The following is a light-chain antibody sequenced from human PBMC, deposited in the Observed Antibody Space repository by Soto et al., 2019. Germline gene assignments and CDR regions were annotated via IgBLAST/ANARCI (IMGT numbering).Light chain of an antibody. CDR3: HQYATSPYT. Sequence: EIVLTQSPATLSLSPGEGATLSCMASQSLSTVFLAWYQQKPGQAPRLLIYGTSRKATGIPDRFSGSGSGTDFTLTISRLEPEDFAVYFCHQYATSPYTFGLGTRLEIK. CDR2: GTS. CDR1: QSLSTVF. V-gene: IGKV3-20*01. J-gene: IGKJ5*01.